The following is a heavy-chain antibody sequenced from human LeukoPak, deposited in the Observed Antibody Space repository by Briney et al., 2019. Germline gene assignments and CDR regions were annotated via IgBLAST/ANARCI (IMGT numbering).Heavy chain of an antibody. J-gene: IGHJ6*02. V-gene: IGHV4-59*01. CDR1: GGSISSYY. Sequence: SETLSLTCTVSGGSISSYYRSWIRQPPGKGLEWIGYIYYSGSTNYNPSLKSRVTISVDTSKNQFSLKLSSVTAADTAVYYCARDRGVAKLDDYYYYGMDVWGQGTTVTVSS. CDR2: IYYSGST. CDR3: ARDRGVAKLDDYYYYGMDV. D-gene: IGHD2-15*01.